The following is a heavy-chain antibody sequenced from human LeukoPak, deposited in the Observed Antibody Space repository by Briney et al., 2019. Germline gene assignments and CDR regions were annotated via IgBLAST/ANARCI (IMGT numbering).Heavy chain of an antibody. J-gene: IGHJ3*02. D-gene: IGHD1-26*01. Sequence: PSETLSLTCTVSGGSISSSSYYWGWIRQPPGKGLEWIGRIYYSGSTYYNPSLKSRVTISVDTSKNQFSLKLSSVTAADTAVYYCARPSGSYQPDAFDIWGQGTMVTVSS. CDR2: IYYSGST. V-gene: IGHV4-39*01. CDR3: ARPSGSYQPDAFDI. CDR1: GGSISSSSYY.